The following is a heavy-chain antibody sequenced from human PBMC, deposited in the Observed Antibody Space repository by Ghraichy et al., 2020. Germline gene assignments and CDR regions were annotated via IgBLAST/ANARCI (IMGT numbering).Heavy chain of an antibody. CDR3: ARVGYYYDSSGYSEIEDY. Sequence: KRLEWIGYIYYSGSTYYNPSLKSLVTISVDTSKNQFSLKLSSVTAADTAVYYCARVGYYYDSSGYSEIEDYWGKG. V-gene: IGHV4-31*01. CDR2: IYYSGST. J-gene: IGHJ4*02. D-gene: IGHD3-22*01.